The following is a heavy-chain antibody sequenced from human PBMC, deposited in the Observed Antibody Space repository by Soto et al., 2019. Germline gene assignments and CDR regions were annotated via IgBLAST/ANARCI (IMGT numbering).Heavy chain of an antibody. V-gene: IGHV4-4*02. Sequence: QVQLRESGPGLVKPSETLSLTCTVSGGSISTSQWWSWLRQPPGKGLEWIGEKYHSGSSNYNTSLKSRVTISVDQSKNQFSLKLTSVAAADTAVYYCASKTYESKGTFDYWGQGTLVTVSS. D-gene: IGHD3-22*01. CDR2: KYHSGSS. J-gene: IGHJ4*02. CDR1: GGSISTSQW. CDR3: ASKTYESKGTFDY.